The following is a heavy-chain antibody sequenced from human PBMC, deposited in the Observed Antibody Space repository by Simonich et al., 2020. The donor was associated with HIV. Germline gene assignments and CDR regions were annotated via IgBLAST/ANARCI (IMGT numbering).Heavy chain of an antibody. CDR1: GYTLTEVS. CDR3: ATDSIGWSFDL. CDR2: FDVENCET. J-gene: IGHJ2*01. V-gene: IGHV1-24*01. Sequence: QVQLVQSGAEVKKPGASVKVSCKVSGYTLTEVSIHWVRQDPGNGIEWLGGFDVENCETIDAQEFQGRVTMTEDTSTDTAYMELSSLRSEDTAVYYCATDSIGWSFDLWGRGTLVTVSS.